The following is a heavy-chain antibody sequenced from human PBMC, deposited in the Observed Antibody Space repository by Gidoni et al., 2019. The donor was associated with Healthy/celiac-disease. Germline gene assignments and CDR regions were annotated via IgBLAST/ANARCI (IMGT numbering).Heavy chain of an antibody. J-gene: IGHJ5*02. CDR2: ISSSSSYI. CDR3: ARDPGSSSSSGWFDP. Sequence: GLRWVSSISSSSSYIYYADSVKGRFTISRDNAKNLLYLQMNSLRAEDTSVYYCARDPGSSSSSGWFDPWGQGPLVTVSS. V-gene: IGHV3-21*01. D-gene: IGHD6-6*01.